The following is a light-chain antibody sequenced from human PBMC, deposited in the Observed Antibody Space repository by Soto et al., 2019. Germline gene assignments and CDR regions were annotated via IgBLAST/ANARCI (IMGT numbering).Light chain of an antibody. CDR3: SSYAGSNLGV. V-gene: IGLV2-8*01. CDR2: EVS. Sequence: QSALTQPPSASGSPGQSVTISCTGTSSDVGGYNYVSWYQQHPGKAPKLMIYEVSKRPSGVPDRFSGSKSGNTASLTVSGLPAKDETDYYCSSYAGSNLGVFGGGTKLTVL. J-gene: IGLJ3*02. CDR1: SSDVGGYNY.